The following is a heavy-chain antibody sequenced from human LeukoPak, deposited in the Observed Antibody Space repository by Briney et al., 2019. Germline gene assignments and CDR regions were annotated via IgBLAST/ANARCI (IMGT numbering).Heavy chain of an antibody. CDR2: IFRGGST. CDR1: GGPISSYS. CDR3: AREGISGDSRPPTFDY. D-gene: IGHD4-17*01. J-gene: IGHJ4*02. Sequence: SETLSLTCTVSGGPISSYSWSWIRQPAGKGLEWIGRIFRGGSTNNNPSLKSRVTISVDTSKNQFSLRLYSVTAADTAVYYCAREGISGDSRPPTFDYWGQGTLVTVSS. V-gene: IGHV4-4*07.